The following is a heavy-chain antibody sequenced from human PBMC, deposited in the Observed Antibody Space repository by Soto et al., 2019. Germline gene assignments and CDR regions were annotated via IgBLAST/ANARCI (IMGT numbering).Heavy chain of an antibody. CDR3: VREGPRKIVGAIDY. V-gene: IGHV3-33*01. CDR1: GFSFRNFA. D-gene: IGHD1-26*01. Sequence: QVQLVQSGGGVVQPGRSLRISCAASGFSFRNFAMHWFRQAPGKGLEWVATIRRDGTYVNYGDSVKGRFTISRDNSKSTLYLQMNSLRVEDTALYYCVREGPRKIVGAIDYWGQGTLVTVSS. CDR2: IRRDGTYV. J-gene: IGHJ4*02.